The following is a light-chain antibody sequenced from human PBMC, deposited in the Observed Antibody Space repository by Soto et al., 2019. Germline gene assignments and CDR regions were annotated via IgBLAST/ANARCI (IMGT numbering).Light chain of an antibody. V-gene: IGKV1-9*01. Sequence: DIQLTQSPSFLSASVGDRVTITCRASQGISNFLAWYQQKPGKAPKLLISGATTLQSGVPSRFSGSGSGTKFTLTISGLQPEDFATYYCHQLNTWATFGGGTRVEIK. CDR2: GAT. J-gene: IGKJ4*01. CDR1: QGISNF. CDR3: HQLNTWAT.